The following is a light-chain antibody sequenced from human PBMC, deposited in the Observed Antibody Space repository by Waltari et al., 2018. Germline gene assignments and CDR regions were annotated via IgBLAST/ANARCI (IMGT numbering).Light chain of an antibody. CDR3: LQHNTYPLT. Sequence: DIQMTQSPSSLSASVGDRVIITCRASRAIRNDLAWYQQRPGEVPKRLIFAASNLQSGAPSRFSGWGSETEFTLTISSLQPEDFATYYCLQHNTYPLTFGGGTKVEFK. J-gene: IGKJ4*01. V-gene: IGKV1-17*01. CDR1: RAIRND. CDR2: AAS.